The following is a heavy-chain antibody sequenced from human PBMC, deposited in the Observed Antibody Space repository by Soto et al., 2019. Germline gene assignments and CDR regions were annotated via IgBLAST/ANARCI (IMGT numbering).Heavy chain of an antibody. CDR3: ARGVYSSSWYEDY. D-gene: IGHD6-13*01. Sequence: QLQLQESGPGLVKPSETLSLTCTVSGGSISSSSYYWGWIRQPPGKGLEWIGSIYYSGSTYYNPSLQSRVTISVDTSKNQFSLKLSSVTAADTAVYYCARGVYSSSWYEDYWGQGTLVTVSS. J-gene: IGHJ4*02. V-gene: IGHV4-39*01. CDR2: IYYSGST. CDR1: GGSISSSSYY.